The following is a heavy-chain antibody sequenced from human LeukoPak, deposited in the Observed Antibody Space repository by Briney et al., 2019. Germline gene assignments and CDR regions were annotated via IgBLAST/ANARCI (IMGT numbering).Heavy chain of an antibody. J-gene: IGHJ4*02. CDR1: GFIFSSNG. D-gene: IGHD1-26*01. Sequence: QSGGSLRLSCAASGFIFSSNGMHWVRQTPGKGLDWMAFTRYDESKTFYGDSVRGRFTISRDNSKNTLYLQMNSLTTDDSAVYYCAKARYSGSPALDFWGQGTLVTVSS. CDR3: AKARYSGSPALDF. CDR2: TRYDESKT. V-gene: IGHV3-30*02.